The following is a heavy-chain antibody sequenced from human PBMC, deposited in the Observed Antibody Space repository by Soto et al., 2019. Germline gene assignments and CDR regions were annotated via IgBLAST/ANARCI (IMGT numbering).Heavy chain of an antibody. V-gene: IGHV4-59*01. J-gene: IGHJ3*02. CDR1: SGSIGAYF. D-gene: IGHD3-22*01. CDR2: IYYSGTT. CDR3: ARGTGRTYEPVDI. Sequence: SETLSLPCTVSSGSIGAYFWSWIRQPPGRGLEWIGYIYYSGTTNYNPSLKSRVIIFLDTSKNQFSLRLSSVTAADTAVYYCARGTGRTYEPVDIWGQGIQVTFS.